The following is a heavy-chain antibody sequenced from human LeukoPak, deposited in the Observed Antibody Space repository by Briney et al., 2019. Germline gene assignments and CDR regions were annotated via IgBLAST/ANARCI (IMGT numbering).Heavy chain of an antibody. J-gene: IGHJ4*02. CDR2: IIPILGIA. D-gene: IGHD2-2*01. CDR1: GGTFSSYT. Sequence: ASVKVSCKASGGTFSSYTISWVRQAPGQGLEWMGRIIPILGIANYAQKFQGRVTITADKSTSTAYMELSSLRSEDTAVCYCARESLAYCSSTSCPSGYFDYWGQGTLVTVSS. V-gene: IGHV1-69*04. CDR3: ARESLAYCSSTSCPSGYFDY.